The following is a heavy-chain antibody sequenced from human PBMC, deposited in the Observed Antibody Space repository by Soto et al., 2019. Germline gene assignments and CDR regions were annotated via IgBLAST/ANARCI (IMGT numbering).Heavy chain of an antibody. Sequence: SETLSLTCSVSGGSIRSHYWSWIRQPPGKGLEWIGYIYYTGTTSYNPSLKSRVTISVDTSKNQFSLNLISVTAADTAVYYCARYGMEDSDYYYALDVWGQGTTVTVSS. CDR1: GGSIRSHY. CDR2: IYYTGTT. J-gene: IGHJ6*02. CDR3: ARYGMEDSDYYYALDV. V-gene: IGHV4-59*11. D-gene: IGHD3-10*01.